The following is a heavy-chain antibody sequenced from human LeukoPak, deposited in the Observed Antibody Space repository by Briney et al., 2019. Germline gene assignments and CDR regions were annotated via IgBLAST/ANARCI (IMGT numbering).Heavy chain of an antibody. Sequence: GGSLRLSCAVSGFTFTDTYMTWIRQAPGKGLESLSYISPSGTDISYADSVKGRFTISRDNAKNSLYLQMNSLRAEDTAVYYCTRRAGAYSHPYDYWGQGTLVTVSS. V-gene: IGHV3-11*01. D-gene: IGHD4/OR15-4a*01. CDR2: ISPSGTDI. CDR1: GFTFTDTY. J-gene: IGHJ4*02. CDR3: TRRAGAYSHPYDY.